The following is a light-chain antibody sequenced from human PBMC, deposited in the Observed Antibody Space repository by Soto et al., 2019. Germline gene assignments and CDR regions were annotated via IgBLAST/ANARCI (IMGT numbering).Light chain of an antibody. V-gene: IGLV2-23*03. CDR2: EGS. J-gene: IGLJ2*01. Sequence: QAVVTQPASVSGSPGQSITISCTGTSSDVGSYNLVSWYQQHPGKAPKLMIYEGSKRPSGVSNRFSGSKSGNTASLTISGLQAEDEADYYCCSYAGSSTFVFGGGTKRTVL. CDR1: SSDVGSYNL. CDR3: CSYAGSSTFV.